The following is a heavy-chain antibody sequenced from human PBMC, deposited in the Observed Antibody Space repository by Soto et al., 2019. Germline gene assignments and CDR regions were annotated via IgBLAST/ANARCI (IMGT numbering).Heavy chain of an antibody. CDR3: VSRIPSWVFDY. J-gene: IGHJ4*01. V-gene: IGHV3-23*01. CDR1: GFTFSDYA. Sequence: GGSLRLSCAASGFTFSDYAMNWVRQAPGKGLEWVSTISDSGGSTYYADSVRGRFTISRDNPKNTLYLQVNSLRPDDTAVYYCVSRIPSWVFDYWGLGTLVTVSS. D-gene: IGHD2-21*01. CDR2: ISDSGGST.